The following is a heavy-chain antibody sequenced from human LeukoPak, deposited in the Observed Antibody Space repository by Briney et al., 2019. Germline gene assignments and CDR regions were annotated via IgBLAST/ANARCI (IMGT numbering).Heavy chain of an antibody. CDR2: IIPIFGTA. Sequence: ASVKVSCKASGGTFSSYAISWVRQAPGQGLEWMGGIIPIFGTANHAQKFQGRVTITTDESTSTAYMELSSLRSEDTAVYYCASVAAAGTIWFDPWGQGTLVTVSS. J-gene: IGHJ5*02. CDR3: ASVAAAGTIWFDP. CDR1: GGTFSSYA. V-gene: IGHV1-69*05. D-gene: IGHD6-13*01.